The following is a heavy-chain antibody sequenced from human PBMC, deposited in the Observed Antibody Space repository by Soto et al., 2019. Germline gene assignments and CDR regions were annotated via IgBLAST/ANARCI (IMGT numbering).Heavy chain of an antibody. V-gene: IGHV4-39*01. CDR3: ARRDTAMVTDY. J-gene: IGHJ4*02. Sequence: SETLSLTCTVSGGSISSSSYYWVWIRQPPGKGLEWIGSIYYSGSTYYNPSLKSRVTISVDTSKNQFSLKLSSVTAADTAVYYCARRDTAMVTDYWGQGTLVTVSS. D-gene: IGHD5-18*01. CDR1: GGSISSSSYY. CDR2: IYYSGST.